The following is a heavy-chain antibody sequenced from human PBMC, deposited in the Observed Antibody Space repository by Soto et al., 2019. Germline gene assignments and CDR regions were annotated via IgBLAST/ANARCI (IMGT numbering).Heavy chain of an antibody. CDR2: INSDGSST. CDR1: GFTFSSYW. CDR3: ARGDIAAAGTGAHYYYGMDV. Sequence: EAQLVESGGGLVQPGGSLRLSCAASGFTFSSYWMHWVRQAPGKGLVWVSRINSDGSSTSYADSVKGRFTISRDNAKNTLYLQMNSLRAEDTAVYYCARGDIAAAGTGAHYYYGMDVWGQGTTVTVSS. J-gene: IGHJ6*02. V-gene: IGHV3-74*01. D-gene: IGHD6-13*01.